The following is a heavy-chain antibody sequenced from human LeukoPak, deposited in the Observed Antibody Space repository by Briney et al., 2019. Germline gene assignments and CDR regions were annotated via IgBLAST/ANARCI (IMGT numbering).Heavy chain of an antibody. Sequence: GSLRLSCVASGFTFSNAWMSWVRQAPGKGLEWVAFIRYDGSNKYYADSVKGRFTISRDNSKNTLYLQMNSLRTEDTAVYYCAKRDTSGWPPVGLGYWGQGTLVTVSS. CDR1: GFTFSNAW. V-gene: IGHV3-30*02. D-gene: IGHD6-19*01. CDR2: IRYDGSNK. J-gene: IGHJ4*02. CDR3: AKRDTSGWPPVGLGY.